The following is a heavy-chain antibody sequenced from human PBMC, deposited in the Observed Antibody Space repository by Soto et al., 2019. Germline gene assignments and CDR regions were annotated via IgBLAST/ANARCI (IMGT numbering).Heavy chain of an antibody. CDR3: ASSATVTRFDY. V-gene: IGHV1-46*03. J-gene: IGHJ4*02. D-gene: IGHD4-17*01. CDR1: GYTFTSYY. Sequence: QVQLVQSGAEVKKPGASVKVSCKASGYTFTSYYMHWVRQAPGQGLEWMGIINPSGGSTSYAQKFQGRVTMTRDTSTSTVYMEPSSLRSEDTAVYYFASSATVTRFDYWGQGTLVTVSS. CDR2: INPSGGST.